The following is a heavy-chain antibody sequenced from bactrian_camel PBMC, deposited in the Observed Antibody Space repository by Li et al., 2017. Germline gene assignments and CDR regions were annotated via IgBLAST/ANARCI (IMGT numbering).Heavy chain of an antibody. V-gene: IGHV3S31*01. CDR2: INNSGGTT. Sequence: VQLVGSGGGLVQPGGSLRLSCAASGFTFSSYLMAWVRQAPGKGLEWVSTINNSGGTTYSADSVKGRFTISRDNAKNTLYLQMNSLKPEDTAMYYCAAVRYGGTWYPLCRARSADFGYWGRGTQVTVS. D-gene: IGHD6*01. CDR1: GFTFSSYL. CDR3: AAVRYGGTWYPLCRARSADFGY. J-gene: IGHJ6*01.